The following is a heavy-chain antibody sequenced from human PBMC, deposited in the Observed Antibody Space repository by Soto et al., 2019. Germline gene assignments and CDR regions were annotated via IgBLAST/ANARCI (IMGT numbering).Heavy chain of an antibody. CDR2: INPNSGGT. Sequence: VASVKVSCKASGYTFTGYYMHWVRQAPGQGLEWMGWINPNSGGTNYAQKFQGWVTMTRDTSISTAYMELSRLRSDDTAVYYCARDRNRDWFDPWGQGTLVTVSS. V-gene: IGHV1-2*04. CDR1: GYTFTGYY. D-gene: IGHD4-4*01. CDR3: ARDRNRDWFDP. J-gene: IGHJ5*02.